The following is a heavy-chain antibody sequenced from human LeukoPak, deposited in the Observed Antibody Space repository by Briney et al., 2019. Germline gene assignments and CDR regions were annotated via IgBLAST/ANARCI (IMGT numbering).Heavy chain of an antibody. CDR1: GFTFRSYW. V-gene: IGHV3-21*01. D-gene: IGHD2-15*01. CDR3: ARVHCSGGGCYQRNDGLEI. CDR2: ISVNSDYT. J-gene: IGHJ3*02. Sequence: GGSLRLSCAASGFTFRSYWMSWVRQAPGKGLEWISSISVNSDYTYYTDSLRGRFTVSRDNTKNSLYLQMNSLRAEDTAVYYCARVHCSGGGCYQRNDGLEIWGQGTMVTVSS.